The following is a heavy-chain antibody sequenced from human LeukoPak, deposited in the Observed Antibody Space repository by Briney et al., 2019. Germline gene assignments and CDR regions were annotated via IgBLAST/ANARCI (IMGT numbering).Heavy chain of an antibody. D-gene: IGHD3-3*01. J-gene: IGHJ6*03. CDR2: IYYSGST. CDR3: ARGRYDLWSGYGAGYYYMDV. CDR1: GGSISSYY. Sequence: PSETLSLTCTVSGGSISSYYWSWIRQPPGKGLEWIGYIYYSGSTNYNPSLKSRVTISVDTSKNQFSLKLSSVTAADTAVYYCARGRYDLWSGYGAGYYYMDVWGKGTTVTVSS. V-gene: IGHV4-59*01.